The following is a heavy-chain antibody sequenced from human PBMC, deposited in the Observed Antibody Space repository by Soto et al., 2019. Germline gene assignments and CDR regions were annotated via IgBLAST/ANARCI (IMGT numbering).Heavy chain of an antibody. CDR2: ISYDGYNA. CDR1: GFAFSTYA. Sequence: QVQLVESGGAMVQPGRSLRLSCAASGFAFSTYAVHWVRQAPSKGLEWVAVISYDGYNAYYSDSVKGRFTISKDNSKNTLFLQMDNLRTEDTAVYFCAGDGGFSYGFDYYFDSWGQGTLVTVSS. J-gene: IGHJ4*02. D-gene: IGHD3-3*01. V-gene: IGHV3-30-3*01. CDR3: AGDGGFSYGFDYYFDS.